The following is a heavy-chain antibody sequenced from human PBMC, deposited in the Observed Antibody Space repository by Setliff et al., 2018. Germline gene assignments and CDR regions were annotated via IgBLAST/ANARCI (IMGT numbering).Heavy chain of an antibody. CDR3: ATSTIITYYFDS. CDR1: EFTFSRYF. V-gene: IGHV3-23*01. J-gene: IGHJ4*02. CDR2: ISGSGGDT. D-gene: IGHD3-22*01. Sequence: PGGSLRFSCVASEFTFSRYFMTWVRQAPGKGLEWIASISGSGGDTDSADSMKGRFTISRDNSKNTLYLQMNSLRPEDTAIYYCATSTIITYYFDSWGQGTLVTVSS.